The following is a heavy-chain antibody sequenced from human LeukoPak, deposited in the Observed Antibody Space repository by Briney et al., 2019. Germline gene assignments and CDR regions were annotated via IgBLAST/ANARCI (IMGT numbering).Heavy chain of an antibody. Sequence: PGGSLTLSCEASGFTFSGYSMNWVRQAPGKGLEWVSSISSSSSNKYYADSVNGRFTISRDNAKTSLYLQMNSLRAEDTAVYYCARDLAPGGYWGQGTLVTVSS. CDR3: ARDLAPGGY. CDR2: ISSSSSNK. D-gene: IGHD3-10*01. V-gene: IGHV3-21*01. J-gene: IGHJ4*02. CDR1: GFTFSGYS.